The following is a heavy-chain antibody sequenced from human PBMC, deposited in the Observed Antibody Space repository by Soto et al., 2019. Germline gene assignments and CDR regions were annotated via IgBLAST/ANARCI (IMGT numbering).Heavy chain of an antibody. CDR1: GFSFSRYS. CDR3: ARDRWTTSQSG. V-gene: IGHV3-48*01. Sequence: GGSLRLSCAASGFSFSRYSMNWVRQAPGKGLEWVSYISSSSNTISYAESVKGRFTISRDNAKTSLYLQMSSLRAEYTAVYFCARDRWTTSQSGWGQETLVTVSS. CDR2: ISSSSNTI. D-gene: IGHD4-17*01. J-gene: IGHJ4*02.